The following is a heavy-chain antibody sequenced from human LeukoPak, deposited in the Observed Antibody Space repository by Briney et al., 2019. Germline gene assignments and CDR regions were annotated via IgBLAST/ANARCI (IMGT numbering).Heavy chain of an antibody. CDR3: ARKGSSAFDI. CDR1: GFTFSSYE. Sequence: GGSLRLSCAASGFTFSSYEMNWVRQAPGKGLEWVSYISSSGSTIYYADSVKGRFTISRDNAKNSLYLQMNSLRAEDTAVYYCARKGSSAFDIWGQGTMVTVSS. V-gene: IGHV3-48*03. CDR2: ISSSGSTI. D-gene: IGHD2-2*01. J-gene: IGHJ3*02.